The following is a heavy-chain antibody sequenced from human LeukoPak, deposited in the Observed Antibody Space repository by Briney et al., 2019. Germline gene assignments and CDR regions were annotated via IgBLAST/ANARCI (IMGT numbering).Heavy chain of an antibody. D-gene: IGHD3-22*01. J-gene: IGHJ6*02. CDR1: GGSISSYY. V-gene: IGHV4-59*06. CDR2: IYYSGST. CDR3: AXXXXXXXXSGYYGMDV. Sequence: SETLSLTCTVSGGSISSYYWSWIRQPPGKGLEWIGYIYYSGSTYYNPSLKSRVTISVDTSKNQFSLKLSSVTAADTAVYYCAXXXXXXXXSGYYGMDVWGQGTTVTVSS.